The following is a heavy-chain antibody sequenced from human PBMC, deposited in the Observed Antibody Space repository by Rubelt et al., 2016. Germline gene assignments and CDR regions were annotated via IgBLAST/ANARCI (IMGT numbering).Heavy chain of an antibody. V-gene: IGHV3-64D*06. D-gene: IGHD6-19*01. CDR1: GFTFSSCA. Sequence: QLVESGGGLVQPGGSLRLSCSASGFTFSSCAMYWVRQAPGKGLEYVSGVSSNGGSTYYADSVKGRFTTSRDNSKNTLYLQMSSLRTEDTAVYYCVVDFTGWHNYWGQGTLVTVSS. J-gene: IGHJ4*02. CDR2: VSSNGGST. CDR3: VVDFTGWHNY.